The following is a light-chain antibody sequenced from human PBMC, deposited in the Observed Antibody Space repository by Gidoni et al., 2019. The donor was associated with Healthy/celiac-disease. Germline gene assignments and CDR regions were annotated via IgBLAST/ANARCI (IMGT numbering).Light chain of an antibody. J-gene: IGKJ4*01. V-gene: IGKV1-39*01. Sequence: DTQMTQSPSSLSASVGDRVTITCRASQSISSYLNWYQQKPGKAPKLLIYAASSLQSGVPSRFSGSGSGTDFTLTISSLQPEDFATYYCQQSYSTPYFGGXTKVEIK. CDR2: AAS. CDR1: QSISSY. CDR3: QQSYSTPY.